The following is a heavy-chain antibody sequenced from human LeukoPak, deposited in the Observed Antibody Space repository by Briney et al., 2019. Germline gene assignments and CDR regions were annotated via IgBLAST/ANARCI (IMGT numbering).Heavy chain of an antibody. D-gene: IGHD1-26*01. CDR3: ASGNYFDY. CDR2: ISSGSGYI. Sequence: PGGSLKLSCAASGFTFISYTMNWVRQAPGKGLEWVSSISSGSGYIYYADSVEGRFTISRDNAKNSLYLQMNSLRAEDTAVYYCASGNYFDYWGQGTLVTVSS. CDR1: GFTFISYT. V-gene: IGHV3-21*01. J-gene: IGHJ4*02.